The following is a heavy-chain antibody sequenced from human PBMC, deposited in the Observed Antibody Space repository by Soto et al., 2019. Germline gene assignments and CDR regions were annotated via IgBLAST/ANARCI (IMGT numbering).Heavy chain of an antibody. CDR3: ARAYSSSWHRIARNWFDP. Sequence: QVQLQESGPGLVKPSETLSLTCTVSGGSVNSDSHNWSWIRQPPGKGLEWIGYIYYTGSTNYNPSLKSRVTISLDTSRNQFSLKLSSVTAADTAVYYCARAYSSSWHRIARNWFDPWGQGTLVTVSS. CDR1: GGSVNSDSHN. V-gene: IGHV4-61*01. D-gene: IGHD6-13*01. J-gene: IGHJ5*02. CDR2: IYYTGST.